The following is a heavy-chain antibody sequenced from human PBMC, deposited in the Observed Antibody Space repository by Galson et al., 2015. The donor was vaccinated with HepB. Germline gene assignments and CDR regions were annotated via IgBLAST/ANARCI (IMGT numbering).Heavy chain of an antibody. CDR2: ISSNGYMI. Sequence: SLRLSCAASGFTFGAYAMNWVRQAPGKGLEWISYISSNGYMIYYAESVKGRFTVSRDNARDSLYLQMNSLRVEDMAVYYCVRDDALWSWYFDSWGQGILVTVSS. V-gene: IGHV3-48*03. D-gene: IGHD3-10*01. CDR1: GFTFGAYA. J-gene: IGHJ4*02. CDR3: VRDDALWSWYFDS.